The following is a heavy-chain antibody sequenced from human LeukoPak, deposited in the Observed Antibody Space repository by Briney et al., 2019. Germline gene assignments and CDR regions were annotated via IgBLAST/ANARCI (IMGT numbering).Heavy chain of an antibody. CDR3: ASGGSLQLAGAY. CDR2: INQSGSEK. J-gene: IGHJ4*02. Sequence: PGGSLRLSCAASGFTLGSSWMSWVRQAPGKGLQWVANINQSGSEKNYVDSVKGRFTISRDNAKNSLYLQMNSLRGEDTAVYYCASGGSLQLAGAYWGQGTLVTVSS. V-gene: IGHV3-7*01. CDR1: GFTLGSSW. D-gene: IGHD6-13*01.